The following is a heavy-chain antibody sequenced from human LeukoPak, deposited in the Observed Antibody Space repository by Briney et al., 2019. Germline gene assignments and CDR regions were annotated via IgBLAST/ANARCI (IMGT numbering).Heavy chain of an antibody. CDR2: INSDGSIT. CDR1: GFTFTTYW. Sequence: GGSLRLSCAAFGFTFTTYWMHWVRQAPGKGLVWVSHINSDGSITSYADSVKGRFTISRDNAKNSLYLQMNSLRAEDTAIYYCARVYGSTWYPDAFDIWGQGTMVTVSS. CDR3: ARVYGSTWYPDAFDI. J-gene: IGHJ3*02. V-gene: IGHV3-74*01. D-gene: IGHD2-2*01.